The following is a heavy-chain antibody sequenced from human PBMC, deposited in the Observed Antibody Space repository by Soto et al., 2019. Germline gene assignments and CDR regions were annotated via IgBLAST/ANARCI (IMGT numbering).Heavy chain of an antibody. CDR2: ISSSGSTI. J-gene: IGHJ6*02. CDR1: GFTFSSYE. CDR3: ARDGGGYDFWSGYSDYGMDV. V-gene: IGHV3-48*03. D-gene: IGHD3-3*01. Sequence: LRLSCASSGFTFSSYEMNWVLQAPGKGLEWVSYISSSGSTIYYADSVKGRFTISRDNAKNSLYLQMNSLRAEDTAVYYCARDGGGYDFWSGYSDYGMDVWGQGTTVTVSS.